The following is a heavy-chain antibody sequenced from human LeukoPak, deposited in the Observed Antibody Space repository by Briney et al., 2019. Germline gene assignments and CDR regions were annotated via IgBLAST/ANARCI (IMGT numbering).Heavy chain of an antibody. J-gene: IGHJ5*02. CDR2: IYYSGST. D-gene: IGHD6-19*01. CDR3: ARDLGIAVADPYNWFDP. Sequence: SETLSLTCTVSGGSISSYYWSWIRQPPGKGLEWIGYIYYSGSTNYNPSLKSRVTISVDTSKNQFSLKLSSVTAADTAVYYCARDLGIAVADPYNWFDPWGQGTLVTVSS. V-gene: IGHV4-59*01. CDR1: GGSISSYY.